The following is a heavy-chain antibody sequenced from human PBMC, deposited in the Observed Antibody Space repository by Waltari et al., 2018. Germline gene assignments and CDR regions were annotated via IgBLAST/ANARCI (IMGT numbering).Heavy chain of an antibody. CDR2: SSSTGSII. CDR3: VRVASRRAGGDY. J-gene: IGHJ4*02. V-gene: IGHV3-48*03. CDR1: GFPSRGYE. Sequence: EVQLVESGGNLVQPGGSLRLSCAASGFPSRGYEMNWVRQAPGKGLEWVAYSSSTGSIIYYADSVKGRFTNSRDNAKNSLFLQMNSLRADDTAVYYCVRVASRRAGGDYWGQGTLVTVSS.